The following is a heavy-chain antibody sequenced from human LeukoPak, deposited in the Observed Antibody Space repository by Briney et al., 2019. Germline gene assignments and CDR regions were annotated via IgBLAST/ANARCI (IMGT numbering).Heavy chain of an antibody. CDR1: GGSISSYY. CDR2: IYYSGST. J-gene: IGHJ3*02. Sequence: PSETLSLTCTASGGSISSYYWSWIRQPPGKGLEWIGYIYYSGSTNYNPSLKSRVTISVDTSKNQFSLKLSSVTAADTAVYYCARELGIGDAFDIWGQGTMVTVSS. V-gene: IGHV4-59*01. D-gene: IGHD7-27*01. CDR3: ARELGIGDAFDI.